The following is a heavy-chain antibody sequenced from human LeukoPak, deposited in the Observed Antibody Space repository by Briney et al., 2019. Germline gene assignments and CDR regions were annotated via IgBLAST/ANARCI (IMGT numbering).Heavy chain of an antibody. CDR3: ARDQAWFGELLFSHDAFDI. V-gene: IGHV1-2*06. CDR1: GYTFTGYY. J-gene: IGHJ3*02. D-gene: IGHD3-10*01. CDR2: INSNSGGT. Sequence: GASVKVSCKASGYTFTGYYMHWVRQAPGQGLEWMGRINSNSGGTNYAQKFQGRVTMTRDTSISTAYMELSRLRSDDTAVYYCARDQAWFGELLFSHDAFDIWGQGTMVTVSS.